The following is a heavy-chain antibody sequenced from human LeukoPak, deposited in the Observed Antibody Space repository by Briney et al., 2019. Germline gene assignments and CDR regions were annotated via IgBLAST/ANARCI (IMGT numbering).Heavy chain of an antibody. CDR3: ARDYCSSTSCLFDY. D-gene: IGHD2-2*01. J-gene: IGHJ4*02. CDR2: INPNSGDT. Sequence: GVSVKVSCKASGYTFTSYYMHWVRQAPGQGLEWMGRINPNSGDTNYAQKFQGRVTMTRDTSISTAYMELSRLRSDDTAVYYCARDYCSSTSCLFDYWGQGTLVTVSS. V-gene: IGHV1-2*06. CDR1: GYTFTSYY.